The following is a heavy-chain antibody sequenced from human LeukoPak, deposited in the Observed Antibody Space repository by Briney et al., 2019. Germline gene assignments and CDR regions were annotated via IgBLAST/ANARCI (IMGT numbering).Heavy chain of an antibody. Sequence: SETLSLTCAVYGGSFSGYYWSWIRQPPGKGLEWIGEIYHSGSTNYNPSLKSRVTISVDTSKNQFSLKLSSVTAADTAVYYCARKGYCSSTSCRRVFDYWGQGTLVTVSS. CDR3: ARKGYCSSTSCRRVFDY. CDR1: GGSFSGYY. CDR2: IYHSGST. V-gene: IGHV4-34*01. J-gene: IGHJ4*02. D-gene: IGHD2-2*01.